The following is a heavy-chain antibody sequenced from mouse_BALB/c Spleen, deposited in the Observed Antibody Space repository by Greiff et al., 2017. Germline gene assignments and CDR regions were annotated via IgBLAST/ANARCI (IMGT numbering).Heavy chain of an antibody. CDR3: ARAIYYYGSSYFFDY. CDR2: IYYSGTI. D-gene: IGHD1-1*01. CDR1: GISITTGNYR. V-gene: IGHV3-5*02. Sequence: DVQLQESGPGLVKPSQTVSLTCTVTGISITTGNYRWSWIRQFPGNKLEWIGYIYYSGTITYNPSLTSRTTITRDTSKNQFFLEMNSLTAEDTATYYCARAIYYYGSSYFFDYWGQGTTLTVSS. J-gene: IGHJ2*01.